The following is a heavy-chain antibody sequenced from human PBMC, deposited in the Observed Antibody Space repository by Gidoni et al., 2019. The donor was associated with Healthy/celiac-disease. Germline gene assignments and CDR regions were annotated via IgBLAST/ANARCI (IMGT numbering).Heavy chain of an antibody. V-gene: IGHV4-4*02. CDR1: GGSISSSNW. J-gene: IGHJ6*02. CDR3: ARESNYYDSSGYPTGGYYGMDV. D-gene: IGHD3-22*01. Sequence: QVQLQESGPGLVKPSGTLSLTCAVSGGSISSSNWWSWVRQPPGKGLEYIGEIYHSGSTNYNPSLKSRVTMSVDRSKNQFFLKLSSVTAADTAVYYCARESNYYDSSGYPTGGYYGMDVWGQGTTVTVSS. CDR2: IYHSGST.